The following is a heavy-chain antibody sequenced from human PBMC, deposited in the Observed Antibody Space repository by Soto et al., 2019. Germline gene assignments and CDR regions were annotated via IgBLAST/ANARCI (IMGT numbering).Heavy chain of an antibody. D-gene: IGHD3-3*01. CDR2: IWYDGSSK. Sequence: QVKLVESGGGVVQPGRSLRLSCAVSGFTFSSYGMHWVRQAPGKGLEWVALIWYDGSSKFYADSVKGRFTISRDNSKNTLSLEMSILRAEDTAMYYCAKPSYDFWSGYYHPFDGWGQGTLVTVSS. CDR3: AKPSYDFWSGYYHPFDG. V-gene: IGHV3-33*06. J-gene: IGHJ4*02. CDR1: GFTFSSYG.